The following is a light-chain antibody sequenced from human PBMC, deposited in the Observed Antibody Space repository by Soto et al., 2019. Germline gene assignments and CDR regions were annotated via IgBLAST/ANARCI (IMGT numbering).Light chain of an antibody. V-gene: IGKV3-20*01. CDR2: DAS. Sequence: EIVLTQSPGTLSLSPGERATLSCRASQRVTSSHLAWYQQKPGQAPRLLIYDASTRATGIPDRFSGSGSDTNFSLTIRRPDPEDFAMYYCLLYFSPDRYTFGPGTKVQIK. CDR1: QRVTSSH. J-gene: IGKJ2*01. CDR3: LLYFSPDRYT.